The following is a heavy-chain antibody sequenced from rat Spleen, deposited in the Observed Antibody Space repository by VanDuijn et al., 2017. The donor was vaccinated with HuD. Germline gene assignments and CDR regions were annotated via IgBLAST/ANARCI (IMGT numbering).Heavy chain of an antibody. D-gene: IGHD4-3*01. J-gene: IGHJ2*01. CDR3: TRGANSGPYYLDY. Sequence: EVQLVESGGGLMQPGGSMKLSCATSGFTFSNYYMAWVRQAPTKGLEWVASSSFDGANAYYRDSVKGRFTISRDNSKGTLYLQMNSLRSEDTATYYCTRGANSGPYYLDYWGQGVMVTVSS. CDR1: GFTFSNYY. CDR2: SSFDGANA. V-gene: IGHV5-25*01.